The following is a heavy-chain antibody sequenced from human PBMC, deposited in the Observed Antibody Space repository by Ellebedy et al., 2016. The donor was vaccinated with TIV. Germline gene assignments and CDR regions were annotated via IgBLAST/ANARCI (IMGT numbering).Heavy chain of an antibody. D-gene: IGHD3-22*01. V-gene: IGHV4-39*07. CDR1: GGSISSSSYY. J-gene: IGHJ4*02. CDR3: ARDIYDSSGYYLADY. Sequence: SETLSLTXTVSGGSISSSSYYWGWIRQPPGKGLEWIGSIYYSGSTYYNPSLKSRVTISVDTSKNQFSLKLSSVTAADTAVYYCARDIYDSSGYYLADYWGQGTLVTVSS. CDR2: IYYSGST.